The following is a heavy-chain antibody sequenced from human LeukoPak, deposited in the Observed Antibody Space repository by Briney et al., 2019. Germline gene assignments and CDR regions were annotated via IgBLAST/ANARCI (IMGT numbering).Heavy chain of an antibody. Sequence: ASVKVSCKASGYTFTSYGIRWVRQAPGQGLEWMGWISAYSGNTNYAQKLQGRVTMTTDTSTSTAYMELRSLRSDDTAVYYCARTIIVDRRLDYWGQGTLVTVSS. CDR1: GYTFTSYG. V-gene: IGHV1-18*01. CDR3: ARTIIVDRRLDY. CDR2: ISAYSGNT. J-gene: IGHJ4*02. D-gene: IGHD2-15*01.